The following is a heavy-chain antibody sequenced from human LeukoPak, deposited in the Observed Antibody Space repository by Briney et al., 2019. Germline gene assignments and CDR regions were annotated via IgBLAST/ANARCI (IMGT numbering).Heavy chain of an antibody. J-gene: IGHJ4*02. CDR3: AREGRSLGYSSSWKGY. CDR2: IYTSGST. D-gene: IGHD6-13*01. V-gene: IGHV4-61*02. CDR1: GGSISSGSYY. Sequence: SQTLSLTCTVSGGSISSGSYYWSWIRQPAGKGLEWIGRIYTSGSTNYNPSLKSRVTISVDTSKNQFSLKLSSVTAADTAVYYCAREGRSLGYSSSWKGYWGQGTLVTVSS.